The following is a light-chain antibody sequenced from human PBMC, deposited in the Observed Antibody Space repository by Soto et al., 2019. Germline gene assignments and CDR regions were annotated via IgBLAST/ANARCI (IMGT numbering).Light chain of an antibody. CDR1: SSNVGSNY. CDR2: KNN. J-gene: IGLJ3*02. V-gene: IGLV1-47*01. CDR3: AAFHDRLITWV. Sequence: QSVLTQPPSASGTPGQSVNISCSGSSSNVGSNYVYWYQHFPGTAPKVVIYKNNQRPSGIPDRFSASKSATSASLAISGLRSEHEADYYCAAFHDRLITWVLGGGTKVTV.